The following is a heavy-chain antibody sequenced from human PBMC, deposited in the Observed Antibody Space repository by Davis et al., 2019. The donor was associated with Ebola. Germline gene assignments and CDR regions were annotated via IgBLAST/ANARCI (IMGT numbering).Heavy chain of an antibody. D-gene: IGHD6-6*01. CDR1: GGSISSSSYY. J-gene: IGHJ5*02. Sequence: PSETLSLTCTVSGGSISSSSYYWGWIRQPPGKGLEWIGSIYYSGSTYYNPSLKSRVTISVDTSKNQFSLKLSSVTAADTAVYYCARCPQAPTSIAARPNWFDPWGQGTLVTVSS. V-gene: IGHV4-39*01. CDR3: ARCPQAPTSIAARPNWFDP. CDR2: IYYSGST.